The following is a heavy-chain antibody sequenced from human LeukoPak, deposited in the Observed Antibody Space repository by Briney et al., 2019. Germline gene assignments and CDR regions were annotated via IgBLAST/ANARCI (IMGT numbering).Heavy chain of an antibody. CDR2: IYYSGGT. CDR1: GDAISSYY. J-gene: IGHJ4*02. CDR3: ARDGLYDSSGYYMDS. D-gene: IGHD3-22*01. V-gene: IGHV4-59*01. Sequence: SETLSLTCTVSGDAISSYYWSWIRQPPGKGLEWIGYIYYSGGTKYNPSLMSRVTISVDRAQNQFSLSLSSVTAADTAVYYCARDGLYDSSGYYMDSWGQGTLVIVSS.